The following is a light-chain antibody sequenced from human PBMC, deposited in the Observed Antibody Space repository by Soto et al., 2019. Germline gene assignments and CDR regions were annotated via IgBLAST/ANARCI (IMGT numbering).Light chain of an antibody. J-gene: IGKJ1*01. CDR2: KAS. CDR3: QQYNSYSRT. CDR1: QSISSW. V-gene: IGKV1-5*03. Sequence: DIQMTQSPSTLSASVGDRVTITCRASQSISSWLAWYQQKPGKAPKLLICKASSLESGVPSRFSGSGSGTEFTLTISSLQPDDFATYYCQQYNSYSRTFGQGTKVDNK.